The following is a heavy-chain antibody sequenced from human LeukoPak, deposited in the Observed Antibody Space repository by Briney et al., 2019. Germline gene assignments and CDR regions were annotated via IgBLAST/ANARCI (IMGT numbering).Heavy chain of an antibody. CDR3: ARDVYVNGAFDI. V-gene: IGHV4-4*07. D-gene: IGHD2/OR15-2a*01. J-gene: IGHJ3*02. CDR1: GGSISSYY. Sequence: SETLSLTCAVSGGSISSYYWSWIRQPAGKGLEWIGRIYTSGSTNYNPSLKSRVTMSVDTSKNQFSLMLNSVTAADTAVYYCARDVYVNGAFDIWGQGTMVTVSS. CDR2: IYTSGST.